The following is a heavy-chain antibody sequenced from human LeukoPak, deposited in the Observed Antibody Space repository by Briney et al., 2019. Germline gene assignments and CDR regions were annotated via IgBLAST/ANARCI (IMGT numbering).Heavy chain of an antibody. CDR3: ARDGGYGDYDTGGFDP. Sequence: SETLSLTCTVSGGSISSSSYYWGWIRQPPGKGLEWIGYIYYSGSTYYNPSLKSRVTISVDTSKNQFSLKLSSVTAADTAVYYCARDGGYGDYDTGGFDPWGQGTLVTVSS. V-gene: IGHV4-31*03. J-gene: IGHJ5*02. D-gene: IGHD4-17*01. CDR2: IYYSGST. CDR1: GGSISSSSYY.